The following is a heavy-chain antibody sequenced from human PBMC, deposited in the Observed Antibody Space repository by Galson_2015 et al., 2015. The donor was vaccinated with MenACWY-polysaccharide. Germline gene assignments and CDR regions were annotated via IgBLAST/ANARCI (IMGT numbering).Heavy chain of an antibody. Sequence: SLRLCCAASGLTFSSYSMNWVRQAPGKGLEWVSSISSSSSYIYYADSVKGRFTISRDNAKNSLYLQMNSLRAEDTAVYYCARGINWGPPYSDYWGQGTLVTVSS. CDR1: GLTFSSYS. D-gene: IGHD7-27*01. J-gene: IGHJ4*02. CDR3: ARGINWGPPYSDY. V-gene: IGHV3-21*01. CDR2: ISSSSSYI.